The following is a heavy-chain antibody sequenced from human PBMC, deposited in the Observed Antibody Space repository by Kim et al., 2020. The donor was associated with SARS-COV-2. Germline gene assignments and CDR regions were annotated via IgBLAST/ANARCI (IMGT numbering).Heavy chain of an antibody. CDR1: GYTFTSYA. Sequence: ASVKVSCKASGYTFTSYAMHWVRQAPGQRLEWMGWINAGNGNTKYSQKFQGRVTITRDTSASTAYMELSSLRSEDMAVYYCARSGLTTYYYYGMDVWGQGTTVTVSS. CDR3: ARSGLTTYYYYGMDV. CDR2: INAGNGNT. D-gene: IGHD3-10*01. V-gene: IGHV1-3*01. J-gene: IGHJ6*02.